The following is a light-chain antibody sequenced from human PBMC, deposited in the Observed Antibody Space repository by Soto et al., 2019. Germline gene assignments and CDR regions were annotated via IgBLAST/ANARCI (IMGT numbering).Light chain of an antibody. CDR2: DAS. V-gene: IGKV1-33*01. CDR1: QDISNY. CDR3: QQYDNLPIT. Sequence: DIQMTQSPSSLSASVGDRVTIACQASQDISNYLNWYQQKPGKAPEHLIYDASNLATGVPSRFSGSGSGTDFTLTSSSLQAEDIATYYCQQYDNLPITFGQGTRLEI. J-gene: IGKJ5*01.